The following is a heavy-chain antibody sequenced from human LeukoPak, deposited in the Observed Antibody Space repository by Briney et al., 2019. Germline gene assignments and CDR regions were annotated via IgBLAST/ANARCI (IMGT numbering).Heavy chain of an antibody. CDR2: IYTSGST. CDR1: GGSISSYY. D-gene: IGHD3-10*01. V-gene: IGHV4-4*07. J-gene: IGHJ4*02. CDR3: ARDRQSMVRRYFDY. Sequence: SETLSLTCTVSGGSISSYYWSWIRQPAGKGLEWIGRIYTSGSTYYNPSLKSRVTISVDTSKNQFSLKLSSVTAADTAVYYCARDRQSMVRRYFDYWGQGTLVTVSS.